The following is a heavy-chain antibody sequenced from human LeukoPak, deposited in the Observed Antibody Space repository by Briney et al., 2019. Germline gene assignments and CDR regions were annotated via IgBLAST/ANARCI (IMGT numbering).Heavy chain of an antibody. CDR1: GFTFNSYA. CDR2: IYYAGGDT. D-gene: IGHD2-21*01. Sequence: GGSLRLSCAASGFTFNSYAMSWVRQAPGKGPEWVSTIYYAGGDTYYADSVKDRSTVSRDNINNALHLQMDSLRVEDTAVYYCAKDHGAAVVPRRFDYWGRGTLVTVSS. CDR3: AKDHGAAVVPRRFDY. J-gene: IGHJ4*02. V-gene: IGHV3-23*01.